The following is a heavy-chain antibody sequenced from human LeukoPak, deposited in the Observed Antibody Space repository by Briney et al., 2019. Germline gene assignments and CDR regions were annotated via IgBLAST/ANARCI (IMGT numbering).Heavy chain of an antibody. V-gene: IGHV3-49*04. CDR3: TRARLRAAAGNYYFDY. CDR2: IRSKAYGGTT. Sequence: GGSLRLSCTASGFTFGDYAMSWVRQAPGKGLEWVGFIRSKAYGGTTEYAASVKGRFTISRDDSKSIAYLQMNSLKTEDTAVYYCTRARLRAAAGNYYFDYWGQGTLVTVSS. D-gene: IGHD6-13*01. CDR1: GFTFGDYA. J-gene: IGHJ4*02.